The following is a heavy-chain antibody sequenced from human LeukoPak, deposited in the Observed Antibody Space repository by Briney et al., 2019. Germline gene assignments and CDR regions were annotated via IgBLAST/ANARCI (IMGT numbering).Heavy chain of an antibody. CDR3: AKRVVGSYD. CDR2: ISGSGSST. Sequence: GGSLRLSYAASRFDFSRYAMAWVRQAPGKGLEWVSAISGSGSSTYYADSVKGRFTISRDNSKNTLYLQMNSLRAEDSALYFCAKRVVGSYDWGQGTLVTVSS. V-gene: IGHV3-23*01. J-gene: IGHJ4*02. D-gene: IGHD2-15*01. CDR1: RFDFSRYA.